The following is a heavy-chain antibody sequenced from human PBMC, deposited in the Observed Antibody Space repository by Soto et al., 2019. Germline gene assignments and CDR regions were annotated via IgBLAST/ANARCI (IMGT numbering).Heavy chain of an antibody. CDR3: ARDGTLRSRYTIDY. D-gene: IGHD6-13*01. J-gene: IGHJ4*02. Sequence: SETLSLTCAVYGGSFSGYYWSWIRQPPGKGLEWIGEINHSRSTNYNPSLKSRVTISVDTSKNQFSLKLSSVTAADTAVYYCARDGTLRSRYTIDYWGQGTLVTVYS. CDR1: GGSFSGYY. V-gene: IGHV4-34*01. CDR2: INHSRST.